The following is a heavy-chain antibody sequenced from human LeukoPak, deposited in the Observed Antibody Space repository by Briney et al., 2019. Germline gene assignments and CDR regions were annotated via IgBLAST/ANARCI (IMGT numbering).Heavy chain of an antibody. D-gene: IGHD2-2*01. CDR3: AKDRGYCSSTSRLKGGATGCYGMDV. V-gene: IGHV3-9*01. CDR1: GFTFDDYA. CDR2: ISWNSGNI. Sequence: GRSLRLSCAASGFTFDDYAMHWVRQAPGKGLEWVSGISWNSGNIDYADSVKGRFTISRDNAKNSLYLQMNSLRAEDTALYYCAKDRGYCSSTSRLKGGATGCYGMDVWGQGTTVIVSS. J-gene: IGHJ6*02.